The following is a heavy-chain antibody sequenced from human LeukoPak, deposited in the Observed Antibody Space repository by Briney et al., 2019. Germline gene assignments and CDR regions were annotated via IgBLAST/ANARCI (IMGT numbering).Heavy chain of an antibody. Sequence: SETLSLTCAVYGGSFSGYYRSWIRQPPGKGLEWIGEINHSGSTNYNPSLKSRVTISVDTSKNQFSLKLSSVTAADTAVYYCASLTGDGDYWGQGTLVTVSS. V-gene: IGHV4-34*01. J-gene: IGHJ4*02. CDR1: GGSFSGYY. CDR2: INHSGST. CDR3: ASLTGDGDY. D-gene: IGHD7-27*01.